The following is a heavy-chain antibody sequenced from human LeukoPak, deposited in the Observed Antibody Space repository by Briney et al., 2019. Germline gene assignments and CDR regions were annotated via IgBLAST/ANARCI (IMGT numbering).Heavy chain of an antibody. CDR1: GFTFRSYE. CDR3: ARDAYSSGWVDYFDY. Sequence: GGSLRLSCAASGFTFRSYEMNWVRQAPGKGLEWVSYISSSGSTIYYADSVKGRFTISRDNAKNSLYLQMNSLRAEDTAVYYCARDAYSSGWVDYFDYWGQGTLVTVSS. V-gene: IGHV3-48*03. D-gene: IGHD6-19*01. CDR2: ISSSGSTI. J-gene: IGHJ4*02.